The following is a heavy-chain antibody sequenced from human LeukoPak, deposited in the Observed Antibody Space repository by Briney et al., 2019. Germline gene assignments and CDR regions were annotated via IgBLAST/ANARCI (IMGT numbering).Heavy chain of an antibody. Sequence: GGSLRLSCQASGFSFYMYAMSWVRQAPGKGLEWVASMCGTAGCTYYPDSVKGRFTISRDNSKNVLYLRMNSLTAEDTAIYYCAKDRPNFHENSGHYYRRDGDSWGQGTLVTVSS. CDR2: MCGTAGCT. D-gene: IGHD3-22*01. CDR3: AKDRPNFHENSGHYYRRDGDS. V-gene: IGHV3-23*01. CDR1: GFSFYMYA. J-gene: IGHJ5*01.